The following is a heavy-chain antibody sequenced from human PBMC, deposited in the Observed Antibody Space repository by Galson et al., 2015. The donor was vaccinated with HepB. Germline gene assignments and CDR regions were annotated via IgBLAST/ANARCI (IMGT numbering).Heavy chain of an antibody. V-gene: IGHV3-23*01. J-gene: IGHJ4*02. D-gene: IGHD1-26*01. CDR1: GFTFSSYA. CDR3: AKDRRGGSYPPVTGFDY. CDR2: ISGSGGST. Sequence: SLRLSCAASGFTFSSYAMSWVRQAPGKGLEWVSAISGSGGSTYYADSVKGRFTISSDNSKNTLYLQMNSLRAEDTAVYYCAKDRRGGSYPPVTGFDYWGQGTLVTVSS.